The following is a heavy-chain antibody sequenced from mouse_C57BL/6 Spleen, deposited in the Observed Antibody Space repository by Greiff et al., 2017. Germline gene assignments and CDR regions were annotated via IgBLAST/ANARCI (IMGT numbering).Heavy chain of an antibody. CDR1: GYSITSGYY. D-gene: IGHD1-1*01. CDR2: ISYDGSN. J-gene: IGHJ1*03. V-gene: IGHV3-6*01. CDR3: ARERLRSPYFDV. Sequence: EVKLQESGPGLVKPSQSLSLTCSVTGYSITSGYYWNWIRQFPGNKLEWMGYISYDGSNNYNPSLKNRISITRDTSKNQFFLTLNSVTTEDTATYYCARERLRSPYFDVWGTGTTVTVSS.